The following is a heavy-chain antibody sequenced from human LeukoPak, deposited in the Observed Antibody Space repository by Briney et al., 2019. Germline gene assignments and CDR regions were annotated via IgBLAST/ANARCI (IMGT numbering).Heavy chain of an antibody. CDR3: ARSSPASFRPYSIGWDINAFDI. V-gene: IGHV1-18*01. D-gene: IGHD6-19*01. J-gene: IGHJ3*02. CDR1: GFMFTRYT. Sequence: GASVKVSCRASGFMFTRYTISWLRQAPGQGLEWVGWISPYTGNTNYAQKFQGRVTITRDTSASTAYMELSSLRSEDTAVYYCARSSPASFRPYSIGWDINAFDIWGQGTMVTVSS. CDR2: ISPYTGNT.